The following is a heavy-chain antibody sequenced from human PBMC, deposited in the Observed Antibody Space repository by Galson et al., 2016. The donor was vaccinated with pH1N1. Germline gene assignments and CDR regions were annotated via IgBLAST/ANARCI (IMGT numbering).Heavy chain of an antibody. CDR2: IKQDGSEK. CDR3: ARDAGNQGSGWYYFDC. J-gene: IGHJ4*02. D-gene: IGHD6-19*01. CDR1: GFAISSYW. Sequence: SLRLSCAASGFAISSYWISWVRQAPGKGLEWVANIKQDGSEKYYVDSVKGRFTISRDNAKNSVYLQMNNLRAEDTAVYYCARDAGNQGSGWYYFDCWGQGTL. V-gene: IGHV3-7*03.